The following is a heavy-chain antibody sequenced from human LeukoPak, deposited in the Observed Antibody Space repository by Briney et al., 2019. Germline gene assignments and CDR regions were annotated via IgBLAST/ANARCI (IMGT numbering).Heavy chain of an antibody. CDR2: ISTSGST. Sequence: SETLSLTCTVSGDSLSGFYWSWIRQPAGKGLQWIGRISTSGSTNYNPSLKSRVTMSVDRSTNEFSLTVRSVTAADTALYYCARGLPSDGDYVDYYFYMDVWGKGTTVTVSS. J-gene: IGHJ6*03. CDR1: GDSLSGFY. CDR3: ARGLPSDGDYVDYYFYMDV. D-gene: IGHD4-17*01. V-gene: IGHV4-4*07.